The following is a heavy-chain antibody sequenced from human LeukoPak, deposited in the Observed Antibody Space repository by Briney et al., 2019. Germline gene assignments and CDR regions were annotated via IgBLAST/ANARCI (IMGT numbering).Heavy chain of an antibody. V-gene: IGHV4-4*07. Sequence: SETLSLTCTVSGGSISSYYWSWIRQPAGKGLEWTGRIYTSGSTNYNPSLKSRVTMSVDTSKNQFSLKLSSVTAADTAVYYCARGLMTNYYYYYYMDVWGKGTTVTVSS. CDR1: GGSISSYY. CDR2: IYTSGST. D-gene: IGHD3-16*01. J-gene: IGHJ6*03. CDR3: ARGLMTNYYYYYYMDV.